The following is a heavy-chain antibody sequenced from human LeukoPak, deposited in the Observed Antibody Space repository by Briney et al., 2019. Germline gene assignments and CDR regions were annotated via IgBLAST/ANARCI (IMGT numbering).Heavy chain of an antibody. Sequence: GGSLRLSCAASGFTFSNAWMSWVRQAPGKGLEWVGRIKSKTDGGTTDYAAPVKGRFTISRDDSKNTLYLQMNSLKTEDTAVYYCTTDRIVGATPEGYYYYYYMDVWGKGTTVTVSS. CDR3: TTDRIVGATPEGYYYYYYMDV. J-gene: IGHJ6*03. D-gene: IGHD1-26*01. V-gene: IGHV3-15*01. CDR1: GFTFSNAW. CDR2: IKSKTDGGTT.